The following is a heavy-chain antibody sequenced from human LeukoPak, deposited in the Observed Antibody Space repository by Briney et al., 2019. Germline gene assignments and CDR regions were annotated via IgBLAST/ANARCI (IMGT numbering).Heavy chain of an antibody. Sequence: GGSLRLSCAASGFNFSIYGMHWVRQAPGKGLEWVTFVRYDQSATVYADSVQGRFAISRDNSKNTVYLQMNSLRVEDTALYFCVKDQGECPGSRCYLRFLEYWGQGTLVIVSS. CDR2: VRYDQSAT. CDR1: GFNFSIYG. J-gene: IGHJ4*02. V-gene: IGHV3-30*02. D-gene: IGHD3-3*01. CDR3: VKDQGECPGSRCYLRFLEY.